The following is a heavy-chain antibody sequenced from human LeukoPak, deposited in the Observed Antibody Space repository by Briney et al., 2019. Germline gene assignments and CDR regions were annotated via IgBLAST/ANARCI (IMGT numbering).Heavy chain of an antibody. CDR3: ARVGYSSGWYVDYYYYMDV. CDR1: GYTFTGYY. CDR2: INPNSGGT. D-gene: IGHD6-19*01. Sequence: GASVKVSCKASGYTFTGYYMHWVRQAPGQGLEWMGWINPNSGGTNYAQKFQGRVTMTRDTSISTAYMELSRLRSDDTAVYYCARVGYSSGWYVDYYYYMDVWGKGTTVTVSS. V-gene: IGHV1-2*02. J-gene: IGHJ6*03.